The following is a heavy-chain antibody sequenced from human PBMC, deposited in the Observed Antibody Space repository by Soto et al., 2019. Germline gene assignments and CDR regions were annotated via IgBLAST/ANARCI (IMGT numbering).Heavy chain of an antibody. CDR1: GGSISSSSYY. J-gene: IGHJ5*02. Sequence: QLQLQESGPGLVKPSETLSLTCTVSGGSISSSSYYWGWIRQPPGKGLEWIGSIYYSGSTYYNPSLQSRVTISVDTSKNQFPLKLSSGTAADTAVYYCARVLAGVSSSCFDPWGQGTLVTVSS. CDR3: ARVLAGVSSSCFDP. D-gene: IGHD6-13*01. CDR2: IYYSGST. V-gene: IGHV4-39*01.